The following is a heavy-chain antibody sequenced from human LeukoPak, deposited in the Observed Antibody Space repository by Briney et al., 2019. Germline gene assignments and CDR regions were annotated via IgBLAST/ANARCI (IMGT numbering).Heavy chain of an antibody. CDR2: INHSGST. J-gene: IGHJ4*02. D-gene: IGHD6-6*01. V-gene: IGHV4-34*01. CDR1: GGSFSGYY. CDR3: ARGTRTSSPLAKGIPYFDY. Sequence: PSETLSLTCAVYGGSFSGYYWSWIRQPPGKGLEWIGEINHSGSTNYNPSLKSRVTISVDTSENQFSLKLSSVTAADTAVYYCARGTRTSSPLAKGIPYFDYWGQGTLVTVSS.